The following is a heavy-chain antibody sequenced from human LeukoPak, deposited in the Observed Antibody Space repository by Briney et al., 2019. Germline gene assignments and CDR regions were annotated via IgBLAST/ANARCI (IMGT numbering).Heavy chain of an antibody. D-gene: IGHD6-13*01. J-gene: IGHJ4*02. CDR1: GGSFSGYY. V-gene: IGHV4-34*01. CDR3: ARKSIVTAGRKPYDF. Sequence: SETLSLTCAVYGGSFSGYYWSWIRQPPGKGLEWIGEIDHSGRTNSNASLKSRVTISVDMSKNQSSLRLSSVTAADTAVYYCARKSIVTAGRKPYDFWDQGTLVTVSP. CDR2: IDHSGRT.